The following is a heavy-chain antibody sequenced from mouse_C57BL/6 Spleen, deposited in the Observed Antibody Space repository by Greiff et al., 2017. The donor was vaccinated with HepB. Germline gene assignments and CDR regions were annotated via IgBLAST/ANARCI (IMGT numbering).Heavy chain of an antibody. V-gene: IGHV1-69*01. Sequence: VQLQQPGAELVMPGASVKLSCKASGYTFTSYWMHWVKQRPGQGLEWIGEIDPSDSYTNYNQKFKGKSTLTIDKSSSTAYMQLSGLTSEDSAVYYCARDGVDYWGQGTSVTVSS. J-gene: IGHJ4*01. D-gene: IGHD2-3*01. CDR2: IDPSDSYT. CDR1: GYTFTSYW. CDR3: ARDGVDY.